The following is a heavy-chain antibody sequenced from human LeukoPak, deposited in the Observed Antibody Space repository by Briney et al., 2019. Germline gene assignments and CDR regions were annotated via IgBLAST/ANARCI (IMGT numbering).Heavy chain of an antibody. CDR2: ISYDGSNK. J-gene: IGHJ4*02. Sequence: PGGSLRLSCAASGFIFTNYFMHWVRQAPGKGLEWVAVISYDGSNKYYADSVKGRFTISRDNSKNTLYLQMNSLRAEDTAVYYCARMRGVTPYWGQGTLVTVSS. CDR1: GFIFTNYF. V-gene: IGHV3-30-3*01. CDR3: ARMRGVTPY. D-gene: IGHD3-10*01.